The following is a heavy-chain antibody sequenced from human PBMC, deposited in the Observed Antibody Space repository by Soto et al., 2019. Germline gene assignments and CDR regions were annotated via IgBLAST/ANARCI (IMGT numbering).Heavy chain of an antibody. CDR3: ARDLSSRLLETSPTAGMGV. CDR1: GYSFIAYS. V-gene: IGHV1-2*02. J-gene: IGHJ6*02. D-gene: IGHD3-3*01. CDR2: ISPNSGGT. Sequence: QAQLVQSGAEVKKPGASVKVSCKASGYSFIAYSIQWVRQAPGQGLEWMGWISPNSGGTNSSQKFQGRVTMTRDTSIKTVYLELTGLRSDDTAVYYCARDLSSRLLETSPTAGMGVWGQGTKVTVSS.